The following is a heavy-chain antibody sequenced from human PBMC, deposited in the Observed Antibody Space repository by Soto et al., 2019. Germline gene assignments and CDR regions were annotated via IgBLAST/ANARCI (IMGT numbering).Heavy chain of an antibody. Sequence: EVQLLESGGGLVQPGGSLRLSCAASGFTFSSYAMSWVRQAPRKGLEWVSAISGSGGSTYYADSVKGRFTISRDNSKNTLYLQMNSLRAEDTAVYYCAKDRPEKTNSNYVSGLDWFDPWGQGTLVTVSS. D-gene: IGHD1-7*01. CDR2: ISGSGGST. V-gene: IGHV3-23*01. CDR3: AKDRPEKTNSNYVSGLDWFDP. CDR1: GFTFSSYA. J-gene: IGHJ5*02.